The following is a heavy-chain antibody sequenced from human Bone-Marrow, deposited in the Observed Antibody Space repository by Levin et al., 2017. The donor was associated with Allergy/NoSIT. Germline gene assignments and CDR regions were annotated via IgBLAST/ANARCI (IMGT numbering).Heavy chain of an antibody. V-gene: IGHV3-49*04. CDR3: SRDEYGQVVGAFFDA. Sequence: SGGSLRLSCTGXXXXXXXYAIGWVRQAPGKGLEWVGFIRSKAYGGTTEYGASVKDRFIVSRDDSKSSVYLQMNSLKTEDTAIYYCSRDEYGQVVGAFFDAWGQGTLVTVSS. J-gene: IGHJ5*02. D-gene: IGHD2-15*01. CDR1: XXXXXXYA. CDR2: IRSKAYGGTT.